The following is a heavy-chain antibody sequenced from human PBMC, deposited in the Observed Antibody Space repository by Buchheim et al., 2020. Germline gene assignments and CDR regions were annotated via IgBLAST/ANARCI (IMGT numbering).Heavy chain of an antibody. J-gene: IGHJ4*02. CDR1: GGSFSSYY. D-gene: IGHD3-9*01. Sequence: QVQLQQWGAGLLKPSETLSLTCAVYGGSFSSYYWSWIRQPPGKGLEWIGFVSNNGRAKYNPSLESRVTISIDMSKNQFSLKLTSVTAADTAVYFCARDVGDVLTGFDHWGQGTL. CDR2: VSNNGRA. CDR3: ARDVGDVLTGFDH. V-gene: IGHV4-34*11.